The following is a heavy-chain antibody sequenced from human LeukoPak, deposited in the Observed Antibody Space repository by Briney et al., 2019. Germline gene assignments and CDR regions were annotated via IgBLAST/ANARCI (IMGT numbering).Heavy chain of an antibody. J-gene: IGHJ4*02. D-gene: IGHD1-1*01. CDR1: GYTFSSYG. CDR3: ARRQGTTLNFDY. CDR2: INAYNGNT. V-gene: IGHV1-18*01. Sequence: ASVKVSCKASGYTFSSYGFSWVRQAPGQGLEWMGWINAYNGNTNYAQNLQDRVTMTTDTSTSTAYMELRSLRSDDTAVYYCARRQGTTLNFDYWGQGTLVTVSS.